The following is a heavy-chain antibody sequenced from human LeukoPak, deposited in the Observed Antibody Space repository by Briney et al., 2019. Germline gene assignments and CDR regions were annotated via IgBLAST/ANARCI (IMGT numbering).Heavy chain of an antibody. CDR3: ATDLHRDGVNWPYFDH. D-gene: IGHD5-24*01. J-gene: IGHJ4*02. Sequence: GGSLRLSCAASGFTFSSYSMNWVRQAPGKGLEWVSSVSSSSSYISYADSVKGRFTISRDNAKNSLYLQMNSLRAEDTAVYYCATDLHRDGVNWPYFDHWGQGTLVTVSS. V-gene: IGHV3-21*01. CDR1: GFTFSSYS. CDR2: VSSSSSYI.